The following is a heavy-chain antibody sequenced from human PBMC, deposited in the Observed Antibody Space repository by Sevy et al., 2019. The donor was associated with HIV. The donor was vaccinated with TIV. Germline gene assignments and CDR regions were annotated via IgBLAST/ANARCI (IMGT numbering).Heavy chain of an antibody. CDR3: VRPELGRGGDACFDP. Sequence: SETLSLTCTVFGGSISSNNYYWGWIRQPPGKGLEWIANILYSGSTYYNPSLKSRVSISVDRSNNQLSLKLSSVTAADTAVYYCVRPELGRGGDACFDPWGQGTPVTVSS. CDR2: ILYSGST. CDR1: GGSISSNNYY. J-gene: IGHJ5*02. V-gene: IGHV4-39*01. D-gene: IGHD3-10*01.